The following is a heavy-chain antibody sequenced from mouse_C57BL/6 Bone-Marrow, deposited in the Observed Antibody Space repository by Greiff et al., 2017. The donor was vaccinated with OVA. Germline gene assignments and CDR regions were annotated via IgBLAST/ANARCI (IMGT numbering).Heavy chain of an antibody. CDR3: ARELPPYAMDY. J-gene: IGHJ4*01. CDR2: IGGGGGNT. CDR1: GFTFSSYT. V-gene: IGHV5-9*01. Sequence: EVQGVESGGGLVKPGGSLKLSCAASGFTFSSYTMSWVRQTPEKRLEWVATIGGGGGNTYYPDSVKGRFTISRDNAKNTLYLQMSSLRSEDTALYYCARELPPYAMDYWGQGTSVTVSS. D-gene: IGHD2-12*01.